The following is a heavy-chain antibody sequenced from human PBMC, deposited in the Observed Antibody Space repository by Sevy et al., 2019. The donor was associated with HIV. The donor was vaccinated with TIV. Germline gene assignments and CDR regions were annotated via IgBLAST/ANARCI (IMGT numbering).Heavy chain of an antibody. Sequence: GGSLRLSCAASGFTFSNAWMSWVRQAPGKGLEWVGRIKSKTDGGTTDYAAPVKGRFTISRDDSKNTLYLQMNSLKTADTAVYYCTTDITMIVVVPNDYYGMDVWGQGTTVTVSS. J-gene: IGHJ6*02. CDR1: GFTFSNAW. V-gene: IGHV3-15*01. D-gene: IGHD3-22*01. CDR2: IKSKTDGGTT. CDR3: TTDITMIVVVPNDYYGMDV.